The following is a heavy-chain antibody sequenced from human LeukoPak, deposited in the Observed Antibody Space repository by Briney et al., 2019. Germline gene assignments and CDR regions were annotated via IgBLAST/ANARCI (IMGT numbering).Heavy chain of an antibody. CDR1: GFTFSSYV. J-gene: IGHJ6*03. CDR3: AREVYYYMDV. CDR2: ISSSGSTI. Sequence: GGSLRLSCAASGFTFSSYVMNWVRQAPGKGLEWVSYISSSGSTIYYADSVKGRFTISRDNAKNSLYLQMNSLRAEDTAVYYCAREVYYYMDVWGKGTTVTVSS. V-gene: IGHV3-48*03.